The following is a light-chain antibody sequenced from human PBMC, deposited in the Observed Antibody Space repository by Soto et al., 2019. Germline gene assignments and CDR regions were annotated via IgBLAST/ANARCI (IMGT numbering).Light chain of an antibody. Sequence: QSVLTQPASVSGSPGQSITISCTGTSSDVGGYNYVSWYQQHPGKAPKLMIYDVSNRPSGVSNRFSGSKSGNTASLTISGLEAEDEADSYCCSNTTSSILVVFGGGTKLTVL. V-gene: IGLV2-14*01. CDR2: DVS. CDR1: SSDVGGYNY. J-gene: IGLJ2*01. CDR3: CSNTTSSILVV.